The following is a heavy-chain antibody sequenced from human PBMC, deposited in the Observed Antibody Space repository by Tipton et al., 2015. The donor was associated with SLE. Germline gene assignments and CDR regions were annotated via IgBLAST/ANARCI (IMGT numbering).Heavy chain of an antibody. V-gene: IGHV3-53*05. D-gene: IGHD4-23*01. CDR2: IYSGGST. J-gene: IGHJ3*02. Sequence: SLRLSCAASGFTVSSNYMSWVRQVPGKGLEWVSVIYSGGSTYYADSVKGRFTISRDNSKNTLYLQMNSRRAEDTAVYYCARESYGGNRDIWGQGTMVTVSS. CDR1: GFTVSSNY. CDR3: ARESYGGNRDI.